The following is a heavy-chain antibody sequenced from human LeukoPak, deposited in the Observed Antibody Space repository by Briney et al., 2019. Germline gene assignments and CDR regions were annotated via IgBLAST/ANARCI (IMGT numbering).Heavy chain of an antibody. Sequence: GESLKISCKGSGYSFTSYWVGWVRQMPGKGLEWMGIIYPGDSDTRYSPSFQGQVTISADKSISTTYLQWSSLKASDTAMYYCARLYGSGGYWNTPYGMDVWGQGTTVTVSS. CDR1: GYSFTSYW. CDR3: ARLYGSGGYWNTPYGMDV. CDR2: IYPGDSDT. V-gene: IGHV5-51*01. J-gene: IGHJ6*02. D-gene: IGHD3-10*01.